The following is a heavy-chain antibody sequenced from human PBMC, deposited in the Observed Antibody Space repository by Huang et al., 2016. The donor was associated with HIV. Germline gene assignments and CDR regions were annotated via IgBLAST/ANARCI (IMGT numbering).Heavy chain of an antibody. J-gene: IGHJ4*02. CDR3: ARGQLGSYGDYDVLY. Sequence: QVQLVPSGAEVKTPGSSVKVSCKASGGTVSKYAISWVRQAPGQGLEWMGGIIPMFGTPNYARKFQGRVTITADDSTSTTYVEVSSLRSEDTALYYCARGQLGSYGDYDVLYWGQGTLVTVSS. V-gene: IGHV1-69*13. D-gene: IGHD4-17*01. CDR1: GGTVSKYA. CDR2: IIPMFGTP.